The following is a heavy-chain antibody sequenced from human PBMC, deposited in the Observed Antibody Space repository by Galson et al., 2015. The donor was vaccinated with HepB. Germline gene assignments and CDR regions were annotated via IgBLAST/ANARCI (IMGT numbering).Heavy chain of an antibody. V-gene: IGHV3-23*01. CDR2: IGASGGST. Sequence: SLRLSCAASGFTFSSYAMNRVRQAPGKGLEWVSGIGASGGSTYYADSVKGRFTISRDNSKNTLYLQMNSLGAEDTAVFYCAKGNGDFWGQGTLVTVSS. J-gene: IGHJ4*02. CDR1: GFTFSSYA. D-gene: IGHD1-1*01. CDR3: AKGNGDF.